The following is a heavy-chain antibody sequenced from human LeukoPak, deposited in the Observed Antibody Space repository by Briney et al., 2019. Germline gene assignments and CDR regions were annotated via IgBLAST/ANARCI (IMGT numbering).Heavy chain of an antibody. D-gene: IGHD2-21*01. CDR2: VSPGGYT. V-gene: IGHV4-34*01. J-gene: IGHJ5*02. CDR3: ARIRCGHGHHMCYNH. CDR1: GVSISDYY. Sequence: SETLSLTCAVSGVSISDYYWSWIRQCPGKGLEWIGEVSPGGYTNYNPSLKSRVIISEDPSESHLSLRLRSVTAADTATYYCARIRCGHGHHMCYNHWAQGTLVTVSS.